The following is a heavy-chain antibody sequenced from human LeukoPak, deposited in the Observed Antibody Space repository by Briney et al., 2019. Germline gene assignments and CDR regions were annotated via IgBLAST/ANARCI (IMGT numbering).Heavy chain of an antibody. Sequence: IPSETLSLTCTVSGGSIGCISYYWGWLRQPPGKALEWIGNLFYGGNTYYSPSLKSRVTISLDTSRNLFSLKLNSVTAADTAVYYCARYSLVAQNWYFDLWGRGTLVTVSS. CDR2: LFYGGNT. V-gene: IGHV4-39*01. D-gene: IGHD5-12*01. CDR3: ARYSLVAQNWYFDL. CDR1: GGSIGCISYY. J-gene: IGHJ2*01.